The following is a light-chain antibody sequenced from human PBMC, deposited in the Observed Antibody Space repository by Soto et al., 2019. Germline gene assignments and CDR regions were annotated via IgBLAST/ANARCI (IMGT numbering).Light chain of an antibody. Sequence: EIVLRQSPATLSLSPGERATLSCRAGQGISSYLAWYQQKPGQAPRLLIYDASNRATGIPARFSGSGSGTDFTLTISSLEPEDFAVYYCQQRSSWPITFGQGTRLEIK. CDR2: DAS. J-gene: IGKJ5*01. CDR3: QQRSSWPIT. V-gene: IGKV3-11*01. CDR1: QGISSY.